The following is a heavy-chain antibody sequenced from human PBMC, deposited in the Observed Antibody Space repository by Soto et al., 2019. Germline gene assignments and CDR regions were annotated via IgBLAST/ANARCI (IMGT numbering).Heavy chain of an antibody. CDR2: ISSSSSYI. CDR1: GFTFSSYS. CDR3: AREAVVGATYFDY. D-gene: IGHD1-26*01. V-gene: IGHV3-21*01. Sequence: PGGSLRLSCAASGFTFSSYSMNWVRQAPGKGLEWVSSISSSSSYIYYADSVKGRFPISRDNAKNSLYLQMNSLRAEDTAVYYCAREAVVGATYFDYWGQGTLVTVSS. J-gene: IGHJ4*02.